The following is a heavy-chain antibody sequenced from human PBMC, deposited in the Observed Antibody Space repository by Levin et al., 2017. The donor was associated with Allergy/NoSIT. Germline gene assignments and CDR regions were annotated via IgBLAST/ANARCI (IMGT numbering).Heavy chain of an antibody. CDR2: IRSKANSYAT. D-gene: IGHD2-2*01. CDR1: GFSFSDSA. Sequence: GASVKVSCAASGFSFSDSAMHWVRQASGKGLEWVGRIRSKANSYATAYAASVKGRFTISRDDSKNTAYLQMNSLKTEDTAMYYCTRHDKDQQPFDYWGQGTLVTVSS. V-gene: IGHV3-73*01. CDR3: TRHDKDQQPFDY. J-gene: IGHJ4*02.